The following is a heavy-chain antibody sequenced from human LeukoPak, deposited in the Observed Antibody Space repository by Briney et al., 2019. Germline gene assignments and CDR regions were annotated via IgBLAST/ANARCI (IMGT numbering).Heavy chain of an antibody. J-gene: IGHJ3*02. CDR2: ISGSGGST. Sequence: GASLRLSCAASGFAFSSYAMSWVRQAPGKGLEWVSAISGSGGSTYYADSVKGRFTISRDNSKNTLYLQLNSLRAEDTTVYYCAKWRDYYYDSSSLDIWGQGTMVTVSS. CDR3: AKWRDYYYDSSSLDI. V-gene: IGHV3-23*01. CDR1: GFAFSSYA. D-gene: IGHD3-22*01.